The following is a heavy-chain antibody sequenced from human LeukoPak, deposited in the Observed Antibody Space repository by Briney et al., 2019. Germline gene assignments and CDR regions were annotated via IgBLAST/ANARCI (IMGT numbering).Heavy chain of an antibody. V-gene: IGHV3-11*04. CDR1: GFNLSDYF. CDR3: ARGCSSTSCHRDAFDV. CDR2: ISNGGTTI. Sequence: GGSLRLSCAASGFNLSDYFMNWIRQAPGKGLEWVSYISNGGTTIYYADSVKGRFTISRDKDRNSLYLQMNSLRAEDTAVYYCARGCSSTSCHRDAFDVWGQGTMVTVSS. J-gene: IGHJ3*01. D-gene: IGHD2-2*01.